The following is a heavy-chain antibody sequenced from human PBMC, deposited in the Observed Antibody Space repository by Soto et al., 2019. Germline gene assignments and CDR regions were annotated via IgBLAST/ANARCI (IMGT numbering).Heavy chain of an antibody. CDR1: GFTFSDHG. V-gene: IGHV3-23*01. Sequence: GSLRLSCAASGFTFSDHGMTWVRQAPGKGLAWVSSISNDAARTFYADSVKGRFTVSRDRSHNTLYLQMNSLRAEDTAVYFCARPPLYSSGGYFDSWGHGTLVTVSS. D-gene: IGHD6-19*01. CDR3: ARPPLYSSGGYFDS. CDR2: ISNDAART. J-gene: IGHJ4*01.